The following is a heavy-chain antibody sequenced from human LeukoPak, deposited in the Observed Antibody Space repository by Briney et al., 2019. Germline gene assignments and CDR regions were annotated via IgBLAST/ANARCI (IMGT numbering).Heavy chain of an antibody. V-gene: IGHV3-7*05. D-gene: IGHD2-15*01. J-gene: IGHJ3*02. CDR1: GFTFSNYG. CDR3: SRDGGGDIEVACAFDI. Sequence: PGGSLTLSCAASGFTFSNYGMSWVRQAPGKGLEWVAHINQDGSEKYYVDSVKGRFTISRDNAKNSLYLQMNSLRAEDTAVYYCSRDGGGDIEVACAFDIWGQGTMVTVSS. CDR2: INQDGSEK.